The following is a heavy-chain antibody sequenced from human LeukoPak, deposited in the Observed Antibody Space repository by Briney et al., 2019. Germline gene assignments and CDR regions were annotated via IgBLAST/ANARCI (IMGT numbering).Heavy chain of an antibody. CDR1: GFTFSNFW. V-gene: IGHV3-33*08. J-gene: IGHJ4*02. CDR3: AQGSEGFDY. CDR2: IWYDGSNK. Sequence: QPGGSLRLSCVASGFTFSNFWMSWVRQAPGKGLEWVAVIWYDGSNKYYADSVKGRFTISRDNSKNTLYLQMNSLRAEDTAVYYCAQGSEGFDYWGQGTLVTVSS. D-gene: IGHD2-15*01.